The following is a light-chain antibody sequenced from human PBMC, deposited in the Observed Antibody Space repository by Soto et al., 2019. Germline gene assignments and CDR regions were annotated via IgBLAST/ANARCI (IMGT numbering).Light chain of an antibody. CDR3: QQYQIDWT. CDR1: QRVNTC. J-gene: IGKJ1*01. V-gene: IGKV1-5*01. CDR2: DAS. Sequence: DIQMTQSPSTLYASIGDRVSITCRASQRVNTCLAWYQQKPGKAPTLLIYDASSLQSGVPSRFSGSGSGTEFTLTISSLQPEDFATYYCQQYQIDWTFGQGTKVEVK.